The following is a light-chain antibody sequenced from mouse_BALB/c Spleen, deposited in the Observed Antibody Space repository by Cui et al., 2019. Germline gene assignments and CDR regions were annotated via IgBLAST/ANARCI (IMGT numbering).Light chain of an antibody. V-gene: IGKV4-57*01. J-gene: IGKJ2*01. CDR3: QQRSSYPYT. CDR2: STS. Sequence: QIVLTQSPAIMSASPGGKVTITCSASSSVSYMHWFQQKPGTSPKLWIYSTSNLASGVPARFSGSGSGTSYSLTISRMEAEDAATYYCQQRSSYPYTFGGGTKLEIK. CDR1: SSVSY.